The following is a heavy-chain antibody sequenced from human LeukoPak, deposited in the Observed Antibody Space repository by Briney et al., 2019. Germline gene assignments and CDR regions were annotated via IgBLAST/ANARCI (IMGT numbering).Heavy chain of an antibody. D-gene: IGHD3-22*01. Sequence: GGSLRLSCAASGFTFDDYGMSWVRQAPGKGLEWVSGINWNGGSTGYADSVKGRFTISRDNAKNSLYLQMNSLRAEDTALYYCARAMRAVYYDSSGYEVDAFDIWGQGTVVTVSS. V-gene: IGHV3-20*04. CDR3: ARAMRAVYYDSSGYEVDAFDI. CDR2: INWNGGST. J-gene: IGHJ3*02. CDR1: GFTFDDYG.